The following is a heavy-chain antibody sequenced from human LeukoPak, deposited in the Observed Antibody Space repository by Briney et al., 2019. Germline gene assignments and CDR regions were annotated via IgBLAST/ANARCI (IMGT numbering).Heavy chain of an antibody. V-gene: IGHV1-24*01. J-gene: IGHJ5*02. Sequence: ASVKVSCKVSGYTLTELSMHWVRQAPGKGLEWMEGFDPEDGETIYAQKFQGRVTMTEDTSTDTAYMELSSLRSEDPAVYYCALFRYFDWSVNWFAPWGEGTLVTVSS. D-gene: IGHD3-9*01. CDR3: ALFRYFDWSVNWFAP. CDR1: GYTLTELS. CDR2: FDPEDGET.